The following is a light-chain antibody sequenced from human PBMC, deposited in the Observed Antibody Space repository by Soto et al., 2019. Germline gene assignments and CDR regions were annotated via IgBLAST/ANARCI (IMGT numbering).Light chain of an antibody. CDR1: QGINSW. J-gene: IGKJ2*01. CDR3: QQADTFPYT. Sequence: DIQMTQSPSSVSASVGDRVTITCRASQGINSWLAWYQQKPGKAPTLLISGASRLQSEVPSRFSGSRSGTDFTLTISSLQPEDFATYYCQQADTFPYTFGQGTKLEIK. CDR2: GAS. V-gene: IGKV1-12*01.